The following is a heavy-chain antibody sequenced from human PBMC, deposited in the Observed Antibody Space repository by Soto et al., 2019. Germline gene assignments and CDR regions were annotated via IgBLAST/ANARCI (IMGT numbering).Heavy chain of an antibody. CDR3: GSPRHSGKSVNY. Sequence: EVQLVESGGGLFKPGGSLRLTCVASDFAFSNYWMHWFRQAPGKGLEWVGRIKSKTDGGRIDYAAPVEGRFTISSDDSRDTLYLQMNRLKTEDTDVYFCGSPRHSGKSVNYWGQGTLVTVSS. CDR2: IKSKTDGGRI. CDR1: DFAFSNYW. D-gene: IGHD3-10*01. V-gene: IGHV3-15*07. J-gene: IGHJ4*02.